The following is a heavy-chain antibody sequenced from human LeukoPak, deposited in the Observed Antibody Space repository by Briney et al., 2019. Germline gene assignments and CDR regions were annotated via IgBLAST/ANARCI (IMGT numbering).Heavy chain of an antibody. Sequence: SETLSLTCTVSGGSISSSSYYWGWIRQPPGKGLEWIGNIYYSGSTYYNPSLKSRVTISVDTSKNQFSLRLNSVTAADTAVYYCARNNGDYSFHYWGQGTLVTVSS. J-gene: IGHJ4*02. CDR1: GGSISSSSYY. D-gene: IGHD4-17*01. V-gene: IGHV4-39*07. CDR2: IYYSGST. CDR3: ARNNGDYSFHY.